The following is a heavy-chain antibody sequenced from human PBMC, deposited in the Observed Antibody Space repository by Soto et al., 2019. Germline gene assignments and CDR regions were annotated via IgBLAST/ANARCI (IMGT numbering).Heavy chain of an antibody. V-gene: IGHV4-38-2*02. CDR1: GYSISSGYY. CDR3: ARETAAEDY. CDR2: IYHSGST. Sequence: SETLSLTCAVSGYSISSGYYWGWIRQPPGKGLEWIGIIYHSGSTYYNPSLKSRVTISVDTSKNQFSLKLSSVTAADTAVYYCARETAAEDYWGQGTLVTVSS. D-gene: IGHD6-13*01. J-gene: IGHJ4*02.